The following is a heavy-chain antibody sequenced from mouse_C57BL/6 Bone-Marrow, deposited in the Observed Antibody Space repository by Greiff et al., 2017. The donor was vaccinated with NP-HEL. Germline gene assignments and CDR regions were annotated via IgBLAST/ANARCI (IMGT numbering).Heavy chain of an antibody. D-gene: IGHD1-1*01. V-gene: IGHV1-81*01. CDR2: IYPRSGNT. CDR1: GYTFTSYG. J-gene: IGHJ2*01. CDR3: ARDYVNPRKDFDY. Sequence: VQLQQSGAELARPGASVKLSCKASGYTFTSYGISWVKQRTGQGLEWIGEIYPRSGNTYYNEKFKGKATLTADKSSSTAYMELRSLTSEDSAVYFCARDYVNPRKDFDYWGQGTTLTVSS.